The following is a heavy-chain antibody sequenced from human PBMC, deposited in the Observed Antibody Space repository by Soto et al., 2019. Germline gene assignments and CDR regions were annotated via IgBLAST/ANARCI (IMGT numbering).Heavy chain of an antibody. J-gene: IGHJ4*02. V-gene: IGHV4-34*01. CDR1: GGSFSGYY. D-gene: IGHD3-3*01. CDR2: INHSGST. CDR3: ASSYYDFWSGYSDY. Sequence: PEETLSLTCAVYGGSFSGYYWSWIRQPPGKGLEWIGEINHSGSTNYNPSLKSRVTISVDTSKNQFSLKLSSVTAADTAVYYCASSYYDFWSGYSDYWGQGTLVTVSS.